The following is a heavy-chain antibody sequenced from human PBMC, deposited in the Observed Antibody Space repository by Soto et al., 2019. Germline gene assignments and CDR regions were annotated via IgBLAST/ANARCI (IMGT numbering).Heavy chain of an antibody. Sequence: GGSLRLSCTASGFSFSNSGIQWVRQTPGKGLEWVALISFDGDKYYVDSVKGRFTISRDNPTNTVYLQMNRLRPEDTGVYYCARDYARGWCQFWGQGTLVTVSS. J-gene: IGHJ4*02. CDR3: ARDYARGWCQF. D-gene: IGHD2-8*02. CDR2: ISFDGDK. V-gene: IGHV3-30*03. CDR1: GFSFSNSG.